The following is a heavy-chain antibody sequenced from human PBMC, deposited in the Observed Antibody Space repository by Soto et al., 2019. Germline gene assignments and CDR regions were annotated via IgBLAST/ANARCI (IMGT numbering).Heavy chain of an antibody. V-gene: IGHV1-46*01. CDR2: INPSGGST. CDR1: GYTFTSYY. J-gene: IGHJ4*02. D-gene: IGHD2-15*01. Sequence: QVQLVQSGAEVKEPGASVKVSCKASGYTFTSYYMHWVRQAPGQGLEWMGIINPSGGSTSYAQKFQGRDTMTRDTSTSTVYMELSSLRSAVTAVYYCARDGLGGAPDNWGQGTLVTVSS. CDR3: ARDGLGGAPDN.